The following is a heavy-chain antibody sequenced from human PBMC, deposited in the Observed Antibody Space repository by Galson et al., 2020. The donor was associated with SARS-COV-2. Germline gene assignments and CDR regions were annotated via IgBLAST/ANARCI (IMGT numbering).Heavy chain of an antibody. CDR2: IYSGGST. CDR1: GFTVSSNY. Sequence: GESLKISCAASGFTVSSNYMSWVRQAPGKGLEWVSVIYSGGSTYYADSVKGRFTISRDNSKNTLYYCARDLSYNWNDGGMDYWGQGTLVTVSS. CDR3: Y. V-gene: IGHV3-53*01. J-gene: IGHJ4*02. D-gene: IGHD1-1*01.